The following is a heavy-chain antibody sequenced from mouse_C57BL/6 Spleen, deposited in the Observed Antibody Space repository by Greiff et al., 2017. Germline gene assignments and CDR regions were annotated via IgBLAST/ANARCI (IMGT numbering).Heavy chain of an antibody. CDR3: TRGDGYSYWYFDV. CDR2: ISSGGDYI. V-gene: IGHV5-9-1*02. J-gene: IGHJ1*03. D-gene: IGHD2-3*01. Sequence: EVKVVESGEGLVKPGGSLKLSCAASGFTFSSYAMSWVRQTPEKRLEWVAYISSGGDYIYYADTVKGRFTISRDNARNTLYLQMSSLKSEDTAMYYCTRGDGYSYWYFDVWGTETTGTVTS. CDR1: GFTFSSYA.